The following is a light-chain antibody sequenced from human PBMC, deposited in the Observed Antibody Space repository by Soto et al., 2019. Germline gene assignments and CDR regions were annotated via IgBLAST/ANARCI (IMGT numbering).Light chain of an antibody. Sequence: QSALTQPPSASGSLGQSVTISCTGTSSDVGGYNYVSWHQQHPGKAPKVMIYEVTKRPPGVPDRFSGSKSGNTASLTVSGLQAEDEADYYCSSFAGGRTPVLLGEGTKLTVL. V-gene: IGLV2-8*01. CDR1: SSDVGGYNY. CDR3: SSFAGGRTPVL. J-gene: IGLJ2*01. CDR2: EVT.